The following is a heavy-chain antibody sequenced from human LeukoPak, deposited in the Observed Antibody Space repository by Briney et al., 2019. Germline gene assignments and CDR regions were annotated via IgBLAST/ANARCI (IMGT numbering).Heavy chain of an antibody. V-gene: IGHV4-39*07. J-gene: IGHJ5*02. Sequence: SETLSLTCTVSGGSISSSSYYWGWIRQPPGKGLEWIGSIYYSGSTNYNPSLKSRVTVSVDTSKNQFSLKLSSVTAADTAVYYCARGRYDFWSGWNTFGPWGQGTLVTVSS. CDR1: GGSISSSSYY. CDR2: IYYSGST. CDR3: ARGRYDFWSGWNTFGP. D-gene: IGHD3-3*01.